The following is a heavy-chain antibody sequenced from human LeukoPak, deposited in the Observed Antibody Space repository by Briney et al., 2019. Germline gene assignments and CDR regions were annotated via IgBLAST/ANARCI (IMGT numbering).Heavy chain of an antibody. D-gene: IGHD3-9*01. J-gene: IGHJ4*02. CDR1: GFTFSSYG. Sequence: GGTLRLSCAASGFTFSSYGMSWVRQAPGKGLEWVSAISGSGGSTYYADSVKGRFTISRDNSKNTLYLQMNSLRAEDTAVYYCAKDTGIRYFDCPDYWGQGTLVTVSS. V-gene: IGHV3-23*01. CDR2: ISGSGGST. CDR3: AKDTGIRYFDCPDY.